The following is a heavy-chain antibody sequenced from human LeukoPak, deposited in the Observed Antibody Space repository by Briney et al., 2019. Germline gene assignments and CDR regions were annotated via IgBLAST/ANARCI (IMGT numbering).Heavy chain of an antibody. D-gene: IGHD5-18*01. Sequence: ETLSLTCAVYGGSFSGYYWSWVRQAPGKGLEWVSVIYSGGSTYYADSVKGRFTISRHNSKNTLYLQMNSLRAEDTAVYYCARGYSYGPNVLDYWGQGTLVTVSS. CDR2: IYSGGST. CDR1: GGSFSGYY. V-gene: IGHV3-53*04. CDR3: ARGYSYGPNVLDY. J-gene: IGHJ4*02.